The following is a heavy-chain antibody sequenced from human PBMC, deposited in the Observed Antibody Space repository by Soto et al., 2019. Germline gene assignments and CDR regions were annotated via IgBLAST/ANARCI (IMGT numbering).Heavy chain of an antibody. Sequence: SLRLSCTASGFTFGDYAMSWVRQAPGKGLEWVGFIRSKAYGGTTEYAASVKGRFSISRDDSKSVAYLQMNSLKTEDTAVYYCTRDRGYYGMDVWGQGTTVTVSS. J-gene: IGHJ6*02. V-gene: IGHV3-49*04. CDR1: GFTFGDYA. D-gene: IGHD3-10*01. CDR3: TRDRGYYGMDV. CDR2: IRSKAYGGTT.